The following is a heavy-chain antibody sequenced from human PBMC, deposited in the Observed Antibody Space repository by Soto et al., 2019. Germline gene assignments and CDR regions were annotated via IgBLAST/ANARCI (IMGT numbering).Heavy chain of an antibody. D-gene: IGHD1-26*01. J-gene: IGHJ6*02. CDR2: IHYSGST. CDR1: GGSISSSSYY. Sequence: SETLSLTCTVPGGSISSSSYYWGWNRLPPGKGLEWIGSIHYSGSTYYNPSLKSRFTIHVDTSKNQFSLKLSSVTAADTAVYYCERVGRGGSYYNYYYYGMDVWGQGTTVTVSS. CDR3: ERVGRGGSYYNYYYYGMDV. V-gene: IGHV4-39*01.